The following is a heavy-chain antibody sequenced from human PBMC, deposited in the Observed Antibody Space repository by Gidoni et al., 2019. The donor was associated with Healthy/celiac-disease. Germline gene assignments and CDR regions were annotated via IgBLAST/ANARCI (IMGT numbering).Heavy chain of an antibody. CDR3: ARWKRVAFYCDY. CDR1: GGSFSGYY. V-gene: IGHV4-34*01. CDR2: INHSGST. J-gene: IGHJ4*02. Sequence: QVQLQHSRAVLLQPSETLSLTCTVSGGSFSGYYWSWIRQPPGKGLEWIGEINHSGSTNYNPSLKSRVTISVDTSKNQFSLKLSSVTAADTAVYYCARWKRVAFYCDYWGQGTLVTVSS. D-gene: IGHD1-1*01.